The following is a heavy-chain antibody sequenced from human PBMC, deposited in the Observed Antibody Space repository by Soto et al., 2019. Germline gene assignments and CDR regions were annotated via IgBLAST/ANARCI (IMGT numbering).Heavy chain of an antibody. CDR1: GYSFITYG. CDR3: ARDRPTSSIRARDYYYAMDV. CDR2: ISTYNGNT. Sequence: QVQLVQSGAEVKKPGASVKVSCKASGYSFITYGINWVRQAPGQGLEWMGWISTYNGNTKYAQKLQGRVTMTTDTSTTTGYMERRSLRSDDTAVYYCARDRPTSSIRARDYYYAMDVWGQGTTVTVSS. D-gene: IGHD6-6*01. V-gene: IGHV1-18*01. J-gene: IGHJ6*02.